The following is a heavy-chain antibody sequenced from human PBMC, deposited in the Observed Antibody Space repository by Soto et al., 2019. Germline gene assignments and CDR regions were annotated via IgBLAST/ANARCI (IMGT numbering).Heavy chain of an antibody. V-gene: IGHV1-18*01. CDR3: ARSIVVVTAADY. CDR1: GYTFTSYG. J-gene: IGHJ4*02. D-gene: IGHD2-21*02. CDR2: IIPIHGIA. Sequence: ASVKVSCKASGYTFTSYGISWVRQAPGQGLEWMGRIIPIHGIANYAQKLQGRVTITRDTSASTAYMELSSLRSEDTAVYYCARSIVVVTAADYWGQGTLVTVSS.